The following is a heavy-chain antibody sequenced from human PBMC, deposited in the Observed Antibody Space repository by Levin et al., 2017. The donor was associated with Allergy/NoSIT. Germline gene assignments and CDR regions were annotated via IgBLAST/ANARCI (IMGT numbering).Heavy chain of an antibody. J-gene: IGHJ6*02. CDR2: IYYSGST. V-gene: IGHV4-59*01. D-gene: IGHD3-22*01. CDR3: ARVSGYYDSSGYPSYYYGMDV. CDR1: GGSISSYY. Sequence: PSETLSLTCTVSGGSISSYYWSWIRQPPGKGLEWIGYIYYSGSTNYNPSLKSRVTISVDTSKNQFSLKLSSVTAADTAVYYCARVSGYYDSSGYPSYYYGMDVWGQGTTVTVSS.